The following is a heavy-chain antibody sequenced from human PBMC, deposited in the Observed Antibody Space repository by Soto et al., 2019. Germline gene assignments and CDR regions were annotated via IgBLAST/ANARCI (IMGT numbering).Heavy chain of an antibody. CDR3: AEGETYYYDSSGHPPFDY. CDR1: GFTFSSYA. Sequence: EVQLFESGGGLVQPGGSLRLSCAASGFTFSSYAMRWVRQARGKGLELVSAISGSGGSTYYADSVKGRFNISRDNSKNTLYLQMHILSAEDTTVSYCAEGETYYYDSSGHPPFDYGGQETLVTVSS. CDR2: ISGSGGST. V-gene: IGHV3-23*01. J-gene: IGHJ4*02. D-gene: IGHD3-22*01.